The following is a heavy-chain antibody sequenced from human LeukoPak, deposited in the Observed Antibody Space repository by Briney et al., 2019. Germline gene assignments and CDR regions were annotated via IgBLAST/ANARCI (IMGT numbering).Heavy chain of an antibody. D-gene: IGHD3-22*01. Sequence: SETLSLTCTVSGGSISSGGYYWSWIRQPPGKGLEWIGYIYYSGSTNYNPSLKSRVTISVDASKNQFSLKLSSVTAADTAVYYCARRTYYDSSGGYGMDVWGQGTTVTVSS. CDR2: IYYSGST. CDR1: GGSISSGGYY. CDR3: ARRTYYDSSGGYGMDV. J-gene: IGHJ6*02. V-gene: IGHV4-61*08.